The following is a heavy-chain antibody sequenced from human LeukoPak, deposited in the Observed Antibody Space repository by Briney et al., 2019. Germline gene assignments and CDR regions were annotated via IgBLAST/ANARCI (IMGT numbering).Heavy chain of an antibody. CDR2: ITYDGSNK. CDR3: ARAGVWGSYRYFDY. V-gene: IGHV3-30*03. CDR1: GFAFSNCG. D-gene: IGHD3-16*02. Sequence: GRSLRLSCAASGFAFSNCGMHWVRQAPGKGLEWVAVITYDGSNKYYADSVKGRFTISRDNSKNTLYLQMNSLRAEDTAVYYCARAGVWGSYRYFDYWGQGTLVTVSS. J-gene: IGHJ4*02.